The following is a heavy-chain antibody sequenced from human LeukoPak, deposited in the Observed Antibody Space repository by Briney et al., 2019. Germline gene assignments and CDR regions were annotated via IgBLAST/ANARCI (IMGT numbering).Heavy chain of an antibody. CDR3: ARDNDYGDYHY. Sequence: ASVKVSCKASGYTFTSYDINWVRQATGQGLEWMGWISAYNGNTNYAQKLQGRVTMTTDTSTSTAYMELRSLRSDDTAVYYCARDNDYGDYHYWGQGTLVTVSS. CDR2: ISAYNGNT. J-gene: IGHJ4*02. D-gene: IGHD4-17*01. V-gene: IGHV1-18*01. CDR1: GYTFTSYD.